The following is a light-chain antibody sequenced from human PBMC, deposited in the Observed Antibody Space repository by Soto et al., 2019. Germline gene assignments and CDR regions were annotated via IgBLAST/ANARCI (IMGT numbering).Light chain of an antibody. J-gene: IGKJ1*01. CDR1: QSVRSN. CDR3: QQYNNWPPAWT. Sequence: IVLIQSPTTLSVSPGERSTLSCMASQSVRSNLAWYQQKPGQSPRLLIYGASTRATGIPARFSGSGSGTQFTLTISSLQSEDFAVYYCQQYNNWPPAWTFGQGTK. CDR2: GAS. V-gene: IGKV3-15*01.